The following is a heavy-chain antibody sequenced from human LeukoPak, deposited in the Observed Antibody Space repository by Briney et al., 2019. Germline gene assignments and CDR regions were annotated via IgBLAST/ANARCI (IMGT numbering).Heavy chain of an antibody. J-gene: IGHJ4*02. V-gene: IGHV4-39*07. D-gene: IGHD3-22*01. CDR3: ARPRSGYGGDFDY. CDR2: IYYSGST. Sequence: SETLSLTCTVSGGSISSSRYYWGWIRQPPGKGLEWLGSIYYSGSTYYHPSLKSRVTISVDTSKNQFSLKLSSVTAADTAVYYCARPRSGYGGDFDYWGQGTLVTVSS. CDR1: GGSISSSRYY.